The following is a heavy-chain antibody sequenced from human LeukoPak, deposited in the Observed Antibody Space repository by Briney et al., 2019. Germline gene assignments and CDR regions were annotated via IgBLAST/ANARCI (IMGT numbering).Heavy chain of an antibody. J-gene: IGHJ3*02. CDR3: ALIPDAFDI. Sequence: GGSLRLSCAASGFTFSSYAMSWVRQAPGKGLEWVSTIRSNGGNRYYADSVKGRFTISRDNSKNTLYLQMNSLRAEDTAVYYCALIPDAFDIWGQGTMVTVSS. V-gene: IGHV3-23*01. CDR1: GFTFSSYA. CDR2: IRSNGGNR.